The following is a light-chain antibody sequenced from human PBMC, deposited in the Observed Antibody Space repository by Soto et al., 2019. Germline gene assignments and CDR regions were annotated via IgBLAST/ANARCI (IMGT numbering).Light chain of an antibody. CDR3: QQYNNWPPDRT. J-gene: IGKJ1*01. V-gene: IGKV3-15*01. CDR2: GAS. CDR1: QSVGSN. Sequence: ERMMTQSPATLSVSPGERATRSCSASQSVGSNLAWYQQKPGQAPRLLIYGASTRATGIPARFSGSGSGTAFTLIISSLQSEDFAIYYCQQYNNWPPDRTFGQGTKVEIK.